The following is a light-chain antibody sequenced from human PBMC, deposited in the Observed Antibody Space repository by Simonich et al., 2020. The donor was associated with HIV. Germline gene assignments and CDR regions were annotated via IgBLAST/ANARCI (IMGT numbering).Light chain of an antibody. J-gene: IGLJ3*02. CDR3: QAWDRSTAV. Sequence: SYELTQPPSVSVSPGQTASITCSGDQLGGRYASWYQQKPGQSPVLVIYEDNKRPSGIPEQFSGSNSGNTATLTISGTQAMNEADYYCQAWDRSTAVFGGGTKLTVL. V-gene: IGLV3-1*01. CDR2: EDN. CDR1: QLGGRY.